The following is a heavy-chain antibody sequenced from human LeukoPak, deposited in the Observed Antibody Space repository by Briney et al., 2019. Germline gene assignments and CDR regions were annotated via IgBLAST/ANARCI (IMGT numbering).Heavy chain of an antibody. CDR3: AGGSLIGRPKYGLPFNWFDP. CDR1: GGSISSYY. Sequence: SETLSLTCTVSGGSISSYYWSWIRQPPGKGLEWIGYIYYSGSTNYNPSLKSRVTISVDTSKNQFSLKLSSVTAADTAVYYCAGGSLIGRPKYGLPFNWFDPWGQGTLVTVSS. D-gene: IGHD3-10*01. V-gene: IGHV4-59*01. CDR2: IYYSGST. J-gene: IGHJ5*02.